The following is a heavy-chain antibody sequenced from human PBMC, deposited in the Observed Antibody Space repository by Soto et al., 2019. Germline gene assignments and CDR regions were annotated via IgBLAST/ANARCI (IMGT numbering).Heavy chain of an antibody. CDR1: GGSVSSEHYY. CDR2: FYYTGST. CDR3: AGGTDGKKVAY. D-gene: IGHD5-12*01. V-gene: IGHV4-61*03. Sequence: QVQLQESGPGLVKSSETLSLTCTVSGGSVSSEHYYWNWIRQPPGKGLEWIGYFYYTGSTNYNPSLASRLTLSVDMSQNHVSLKLSSVTAADTAVYYCAGGTDGKKVAYWGQGTLVTVSS. J-gene: IGHJ4*02.